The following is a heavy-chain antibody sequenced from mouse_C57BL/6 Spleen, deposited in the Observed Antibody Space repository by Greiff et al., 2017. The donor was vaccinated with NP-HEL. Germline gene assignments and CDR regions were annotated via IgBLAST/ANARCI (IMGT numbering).Heavy chain of an antibody. Sequence: QVQLQQPRAELVKPGASVKLSCKASGYTFTSYWMHWVKQRPGQGLEWIGMIHPNSGSTNYNEKFKSKATLTVDKSSSTAYMQLSSLTSEDSAVYYCARRLRDAMDYWGQGTSVTVSS. V-gene: IGHV1-64*01. J-gene: IGHJ4*01. CDR1: GYTFTSYW. D-gene: IGHD1-1*01. CDR3: ARRLRDAMDY. CDR2: IHPNSGST.